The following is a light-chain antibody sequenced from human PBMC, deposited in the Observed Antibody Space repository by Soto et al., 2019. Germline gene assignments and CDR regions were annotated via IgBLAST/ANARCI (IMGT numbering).Light chain of an antibody. Sequence: EIVLTQSPATLSVSAGGTVTLSCRASQSIRTNVAWYQQIPGQAPRLLVYGASTRATGVPARFSGSGSGIEFTLTISSLQSEDCAFYYCQQYFNWPLTWTFGPGTKVQIK. CDR1: QSIRTN. CDR2: GAS. CDR3: QQYFNWPLTWT. V-gene: IGKV3-15*01. J-gene: IGKJ3*01.